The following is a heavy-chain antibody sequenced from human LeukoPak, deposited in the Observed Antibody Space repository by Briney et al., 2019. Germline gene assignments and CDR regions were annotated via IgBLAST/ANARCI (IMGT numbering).Heavy chain of an antibody. D-gene: IGHD6-13*01. V-gene: IGHV3-23*01. J-gene: IGHJ4*02. CDR3: AKDRWYSSSWYPFDY. Sequence: PGGSLRLSCAASGFTFSSYAMSWVRQAPGRGLEWVSAISGSGGSTYYADSVKGRFTISRDNSKNTLYLQMNSLRAEDTAVYYCAKDRWYSSSWYPFDYWGQGTLVTVSS. CDR1: GFTFSSYA. CDR2: ISGSGGST.